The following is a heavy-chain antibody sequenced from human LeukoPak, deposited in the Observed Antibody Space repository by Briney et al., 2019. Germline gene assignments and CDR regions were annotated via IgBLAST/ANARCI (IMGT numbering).Heavy chain of an antibody. J-gene: IGHJ4*02. CDR3: ARDRAGYSYGTSFDY. Sequence: GPSLRLSCAASGLSFFSSYSMTWVRQAPGKGLEWVSSISSTTSSIYYAASVKGRFTISRDNAKNSLYLQMNGLRAEDTAEYYCARDRAGYSYGTSFDYWGQGTLVTVSS. D-gene: IGHD5-18*01. CDR1: GLSFFSSYS. V-gene: IGHV3-21*01. CDR2: ISSTTSSI.